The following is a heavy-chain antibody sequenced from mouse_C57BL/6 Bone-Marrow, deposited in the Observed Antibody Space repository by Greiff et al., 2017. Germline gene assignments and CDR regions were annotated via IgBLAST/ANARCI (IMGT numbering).Heavy chain of an antibody. V-gene: IGHV1-85*01. CDR1: GYTFTSYD. CDR2: IYPRDGST. Sequence: VQLQQSGPELVKPGASVKLSCKASGYTFTSYDINWVKQRHGQGLEWIGWIYPRDGSTKYNEKLKGKATLTVDTSSSTAYMGLHRLTSDDSAVYFCARDYGSSYWYFDVWGTGTTVTVSS. J-gene: IGHJ1*03. D-gene: IGHD1-1*01. CDR3: ARDYGSSYWYFDV.